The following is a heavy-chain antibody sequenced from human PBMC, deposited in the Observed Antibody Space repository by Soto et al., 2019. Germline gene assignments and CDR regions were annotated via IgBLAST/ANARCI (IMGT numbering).Heavy chain of an antibody. D-gene: IGHD4-4*01. CDR1: GFTFSSYA. V-gene: IGHV3-23*01. J-gene: IGHJ4*02. CDR2: ISGSGGST. Sequence: EVQLLESGGGLVQPGGSLRLSCAASGFTFSSYAMSWVRQAPGKGLEWVSAISGSGGSTYYADSVKGRFTISRDNSKNTLYLQMNSLRAEDTAVYYCAKMLASVRLQFVATTKNDYWGQGTLVTVSS. CDR3: AKMLASVRLQFVATTKNDY.